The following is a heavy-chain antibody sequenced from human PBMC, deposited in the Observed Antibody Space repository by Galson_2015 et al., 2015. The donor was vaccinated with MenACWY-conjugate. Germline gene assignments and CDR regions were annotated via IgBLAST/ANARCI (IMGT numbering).Heavy chain of an antibody. CDR3: ARDFEYIWGSFRYMYFDY. D-gene: IGHD3-16*02. V-gene: IGHV7-4-1*02. CDR1: GYTFTNFA. J-gene: IGHJ4*02. Sequence: CKASGYTFTNFALNWVRQVPGQGPAWMGWIHTQTGNPTYARDFRGRFVFSLDTSVSTAYLQINSLGAEDTAVYYCARDFEYIWGSFRYMYFDYWGQGSLVTVLS. CDR2: IHTQTGNP.